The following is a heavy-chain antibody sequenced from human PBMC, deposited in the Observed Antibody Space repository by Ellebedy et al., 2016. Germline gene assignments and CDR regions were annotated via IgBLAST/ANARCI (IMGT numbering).Heavy chain of an antibody. Sequence: GESLKISCAASGFTFSSYSMNWVRQAPGKGLEWVSYISSSSSTIYYADSAKGRFTISRDNSKNTLYLQMNSLRAEDTAVYYCAREYRCSGGSCYGSPTGYYYYGMDVWGQGTTVTVSS. CDR1: GFTFSSYS. V-gene: IGHV3-48*01. J-gene: IGHJ6*02. CDR3: AREYRCSGGSCYGSPTGYYYYGMDV. CDR2: ISSSSSTI. D-gene: IGHD2-15*01.